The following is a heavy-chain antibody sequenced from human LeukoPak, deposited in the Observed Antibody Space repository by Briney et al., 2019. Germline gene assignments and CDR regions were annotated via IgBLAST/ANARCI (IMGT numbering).Heavy chain of an antibody. D-gene: IGHD6-13*01. CDR3: ARGVVSSSWYLYYFDY. J-gene: IGHJ4*02. V-gene: IGHV4-59*01. CDR2: IYYSGNT. CDR1: GGSISSYY. Sequence: TSETLSLTCTVSGGSISSYYWSWIRQPPGKGLEWIGYIYYSGNTNYNPSLKSRVTISVDTSKNQFSLKLSSVTAADTAVYYCARGVVSSSWYLYYFDYWGQGTLVTVSS.